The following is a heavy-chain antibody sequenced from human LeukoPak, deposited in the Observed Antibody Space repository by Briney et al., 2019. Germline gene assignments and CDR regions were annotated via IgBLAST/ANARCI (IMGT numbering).Heavy chain of an antibody. Sequence: PGGSLRLSCEPSGFPFSSYWMLWVRQAPGKGLVWVSRISGDGTIKTYADFVRGRFTISRDNTKNILYLQMNSLRVGDTAIYFCSRPQFDYWGQGVLVTVSS. V-gene: IGHV3-74*03. J-gene: IGHJ4*02. CDR3: SRPQFDY. CDR1: GFPFSSYW. CDR2: ISGDGTIK.